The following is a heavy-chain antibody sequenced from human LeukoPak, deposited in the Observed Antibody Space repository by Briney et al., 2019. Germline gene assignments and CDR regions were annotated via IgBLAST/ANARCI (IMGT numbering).Heavy chain of an antibody. D-gene: IGHD5-18*01. J-gene: IGHJ4*02. CDR2: INPNSGGT. Sequence: ASVKVSCKASGYTFTGYYMHWVRQAPGQVLEWMGWINPNSGGTNYAQKFQGRVTMTRDTSISTAYMELSRLRSDDTAVYYCASRRGYSYGFDHWGQGTLVTVSS. CDR3: ASRRGYSYGFDH. CDR1: GYTFTGYY. V-gene: IGHV1-2*02.